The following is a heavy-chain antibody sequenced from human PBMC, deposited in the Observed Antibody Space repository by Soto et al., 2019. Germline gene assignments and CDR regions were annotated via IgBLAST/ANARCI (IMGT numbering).Heavy chain of an antibody. V-gene: IGHV1-2*02. D-gene: IGHD3-3*01. Sequence: ASVKVSCKASGYTFTGYYMHWVRQAPGQGLEWMGWINPNSGGTNYAQKFQGRVTMTRDTSISTAYMELSRLRSDDTAVYYCARGPYYDFWSGPTRLYFDYWGQGTLVTVSS. CDR2: INPNSGGT. CDR1: GYTFTGYY. CDR3: ARGPYYDFWSGPTRLYFDY. J-gene: IGHJ4*02.